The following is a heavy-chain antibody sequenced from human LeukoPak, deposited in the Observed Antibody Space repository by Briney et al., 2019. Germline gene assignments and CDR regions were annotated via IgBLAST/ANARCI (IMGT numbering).Heavy chain of an antibody. D-gene: IGHD7-27*01. CDR3: AKEQDTNWGFDY. V-gene: IGHV3-7*05. J-gene: IGHJ4*02. CDR1: GFTFSSQW. Sequence: PGGSLRLSCAASGFTFSSQWVSWIRQTPGKGLDWVANIKPDGGETSYVDSVNGRFTISRDNSKNSLYLQMNSLRTEDTALYYCAKEQDTNWGFDYWGQGTLVTVSS. CDR2: IKPDGGET.